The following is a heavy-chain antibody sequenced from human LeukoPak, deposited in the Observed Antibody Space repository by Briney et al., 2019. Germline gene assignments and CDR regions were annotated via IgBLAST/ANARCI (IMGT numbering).Heavy chain of an antibody. V-gene: IGHV4-59*08. J-gene: IGHJ4*02. Sequence: PLETLSLTCTVSGGSISDYYWSWIRQPPGKGLEWIGYIYYSGSTNYNPSLKSRVTISVDTSKNQFSLRLSSVTAADTAVYYCARHEVVPAATFFDYWGQGTLVTVSS. D-gene: IGHD2-2*01. CDR2: IYYSGST. CDR1: GGSISDYY. CDR3: ARHEVVPAATFFDY.